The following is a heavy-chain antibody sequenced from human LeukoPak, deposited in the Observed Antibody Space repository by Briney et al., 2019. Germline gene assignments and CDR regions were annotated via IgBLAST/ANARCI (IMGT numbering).Heavy chain of an antibody. V-gene: IGHV1-18*01. CDR3: ARVGGRNYCTNGVCYDYYYYYMDV. CDR1: GGTFSSYA. J-gene: IGHJ6*03. CDR2: ISAYNGNT. D-gene: IGHD2-8*01. Sequence: EASVKVSCKASGGTFSSYAISWVRQAPGQGLEWMGWISAYNGNTNYAQKLQGRVTMTTDTSTSTAYMELRSLRSDDTAVYYCARVGGRNYCTNGVCYDYYYYYMDVWGKGTTVTVSS.